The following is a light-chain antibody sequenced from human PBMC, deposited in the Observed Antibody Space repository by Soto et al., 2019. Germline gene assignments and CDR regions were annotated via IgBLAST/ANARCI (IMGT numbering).Light chain of an antibody. Sequence: DIQMTQSPSSLSASVGDRVTITCRASQSISSYLNWYQQKPGKAPKLLIYAASSLQSGVPSRFSGSGSGTDFTLTISSLQPEDFATHYCQQTYSTPFTFGPGPKVDIK. CDR1: QSISSY. J-gene: IGKJ3*01. CDR2: AAS. CDR3: QQTYSTPFT. V-gene: IGKV1-39*01.